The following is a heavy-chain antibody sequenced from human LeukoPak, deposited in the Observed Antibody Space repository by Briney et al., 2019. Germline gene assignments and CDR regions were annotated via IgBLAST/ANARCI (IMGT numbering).Heavy chain of an antibody. J-gene: IGHJ6*02. CDR3: ARDLTIFGVVISYYYGMDV. Sequence: SVKVSCKASGGTFSSYAISWVRQAPEQGLEWMGRIIPILGIANYAQKFQGRVTITADKSTSTAYMELSSLRSEDTAVYYCARDLTIFGVVISYYYGMDVWGQGTTVTVSS. CDR2: IIPILGIA. CDR1: GGTFSSYA. V-gene: IGHV1-69*04. D-gene: IGHD3-3*01.